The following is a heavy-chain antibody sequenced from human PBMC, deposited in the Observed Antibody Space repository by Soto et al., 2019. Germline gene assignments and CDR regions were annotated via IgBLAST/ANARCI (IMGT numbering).Heavy chain of an antibody. CDR1: GDTHTHYV. CDR2: VFPKFGTT. Sequence: SVKVSCKASGDTHTHYVISWVRQAPGAGSEWKGGVFPKFGTTYSAQKLQDRLTITADESTSTVDTQLSSLRVDDTAVYCCEAEMIFGKLSVVWGQGATVTVSS. V-gene: IGHV1-69*13. D-gene: IGHD3-16*02. CDR3: EAEMIFGKLSVV. J-gene: IGHJ6*02.